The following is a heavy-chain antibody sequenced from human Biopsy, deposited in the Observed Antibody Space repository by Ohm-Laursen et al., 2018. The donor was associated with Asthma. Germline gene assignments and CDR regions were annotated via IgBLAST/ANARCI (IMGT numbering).Heavy chain of an antibody. J-gene: IGHJ2*01. CDR2: ISYDGKFK. CDR3: ARDAGMNLAPGHWSFDL. D-gene: IGHD1-14*01. CDR1: GFNLNTYT. V-gene: IGHV3-30*04. Sequence: SLRLSCAASGFNLNTYTLSWVRQAPGQGLAWLSTISYDGKFKYFADSVKGRFTISRDYSKNTLYLQMNSLRLEDTGVYFCARDAGMNLAPGHWSFDLWGRGPLLTVSS.